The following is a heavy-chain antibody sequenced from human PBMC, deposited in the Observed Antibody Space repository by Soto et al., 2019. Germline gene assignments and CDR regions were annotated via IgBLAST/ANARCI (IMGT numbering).Heavy chain of an antibody. V-gene: IGHV3-23*01. CDR1: GFTFSSYA. D-gene: IGHD3-16*01. Sequence: EVQLLESGGGLVQPGGSLSLSCAASGFTFSSYAMSWVRQAPGKGLEWVSAISGSGGSTYYADSVKGRFTISRDNSKNARYLQMNSLRAEDTAVYYCAKGRGGAFDYWGQGPLVTVSS. J-gene: IGHJ4*02. CDR3: AKGRGGAFDY. CDR2: ISGSGGST.